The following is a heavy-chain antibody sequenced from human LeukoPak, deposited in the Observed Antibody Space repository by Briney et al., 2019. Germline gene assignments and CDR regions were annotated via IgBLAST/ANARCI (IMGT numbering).Heavy chain of an antibody. CDR1: EFTFSSYS. V-gene: IGHV3-53*01. J-gene: IGHJ3*02. D-gene: IGHD3-22*01. CDR3: ARGGRGSAAVVAPRSFDI. CDR2: TYTGGNS. Sequence: GGSLRLSCAAPEFTFSSYSMNWVRQAPGKGLEWVSVTYTGGNSYYADSVKGRFIISRDISKNTLYLQMNSLRAEDSALYYCARGGRGSAAVVAPRSFDIWGQGTMVTVSS.